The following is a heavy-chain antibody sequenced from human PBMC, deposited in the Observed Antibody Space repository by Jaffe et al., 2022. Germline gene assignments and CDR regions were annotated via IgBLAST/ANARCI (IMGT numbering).Heavy chain of an antibody. V-gene: IGHV3-30*02. J-gene: IGHJ4*02. CDR2: IRYDGSNK. CDR3: AKDQGRTGMFPYYFDY. D-gene: IGHD1-1*01. CDR1: GFTFSSYG. Sequence: QVQLVESGGGVVQPGGSLRLSCAASGFTFSSYGMHWVRQAPGKGLEWVAFIRYDGSNKYYADSVKGRFTISRDNSKNTLYLQMNSLRAEDTAVYYCAKDQGRTGMFPYYFDYWGQGTLVTVSS.